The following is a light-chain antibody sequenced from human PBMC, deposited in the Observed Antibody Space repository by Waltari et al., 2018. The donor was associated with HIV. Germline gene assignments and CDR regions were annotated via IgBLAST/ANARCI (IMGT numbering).Light chain of an antibody. CDR3: SSYTSTSTPLL. CDR1: NDDIGAYDY. CDR2: GVT. Sequence: QSALTQPASLSGSPGQSITISCTGTNDDIGAYDYVSWYQQQPMKAPKLLIYGVTYRPSGVSNRFSGSKSGNTASLTISGLQSEDEADYYCSSYTSTSTPLLFGGGTKLTVL. V-gene: IGLV2-14*03. J-gene: IGLJ2*01.